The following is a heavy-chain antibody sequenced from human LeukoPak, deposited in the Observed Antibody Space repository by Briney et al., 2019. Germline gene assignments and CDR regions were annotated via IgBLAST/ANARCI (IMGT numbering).Heavy chain of an antibody. J-gene: IGHJ3*02. V-gene: IGHV4-59*01. CDR1: GGSISSYY. CDR2: IYYSGST. CDR3: ARVDYDFWSGCTNAFDI. Sequence: KSSETLSLTCTVSGGSISSYYWSWIRQPPGKGLEWIGYIYYSGSTNYNPSLKSRVTISVDTSKNQFSLKLSSVTAADTAVYYCARVDYDFWSGCTNAFDIWGQGTMVTVSS. D-gene: IGHD3-3*01.